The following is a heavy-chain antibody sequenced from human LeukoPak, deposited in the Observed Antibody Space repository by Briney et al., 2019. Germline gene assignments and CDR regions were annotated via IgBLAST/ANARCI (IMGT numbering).Heavy chain of an antibody. D-gene: IGHD3-10*01. Sequence: QAGGSLRLSCAASGFTFSTYGMHWVRQAPGKGLEWVAVISSDGRKRYYADSVNGRFTISRDNRKSTLYLQMDSLRAEDTAVYYCAKEVRGVIMEGYFDYWGQGTLVTVSS. V-gene: IGHV3-30*18. J-gene: IGHJ4*02. CDR1: GFTFSTYG. CDR3: AKEVRGVIMEGYFDY. CDR2: ISSDGRKR.